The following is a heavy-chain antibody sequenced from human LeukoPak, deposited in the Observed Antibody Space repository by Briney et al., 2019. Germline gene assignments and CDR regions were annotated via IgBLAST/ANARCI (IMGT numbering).Heavy chain of an antibody. Sequence: GGSLRLSCAASGFTFSSYWMSWVRQAPGKGLEWVANIKQDGSEKYYVDSVKGRFTISRDNAKNSLYLQMNSLRAEDTAVYYCARVLRFSLAENWFDPWGQGTLVTVSS. CDR3: ARVLRFSLAENWFDP. J-gene: IGHJ5*02. D-gene: IGHD3-3*01. V-gene: IGHV3-7*03. CDR1: GFTFSSYW. CDR2: IKQDGSEK.